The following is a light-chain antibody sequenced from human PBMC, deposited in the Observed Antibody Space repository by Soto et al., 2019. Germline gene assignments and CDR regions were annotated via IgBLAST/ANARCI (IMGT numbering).Light chain of an antibody. V-gene: IGLV2-23*01. J-gene: IGLJ1*01. Sequence: QSVLTQPASVSGSPGQSITISCTGTSSDVGSYNLVSWYQQHPGKAPKLMIYEGNKRPSGVSNRFSGSKSANTASLTISGLQTEDEADYYCCSYAGTNTFVFVTGTKLTVL. CDR1: SSDVGSYNL. CDR3: CSYAGTNTFV. CDR2: EGN.